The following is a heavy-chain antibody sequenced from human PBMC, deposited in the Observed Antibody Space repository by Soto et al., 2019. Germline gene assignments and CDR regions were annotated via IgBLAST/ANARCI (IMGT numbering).Heavy chain of an antibody. CDR2: INHSGST. D-gene: IGHD3-3*01. CDR3: AARGYYDFWSGYYTIDP. J-gene: IGHJ5*02. Sequence: SETLSLTCAVYGGSFSGYYWSWIRQPPGKGLEWIGEINHSGSTNYNPSLKSRVTISVDTSKNQFSLKLSSVTAADTAVYYCAARGYYDFWSGYYTIDPWGQGTLVTVSS. CDR1: GGSFSGYY. V-gene: IGHV4-34*01.